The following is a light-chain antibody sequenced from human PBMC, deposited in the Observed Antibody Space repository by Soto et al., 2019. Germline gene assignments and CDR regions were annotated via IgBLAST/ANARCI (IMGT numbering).Light chain of an antibody. CDR2: GAS. Sequence: DIVLPQSPGTLSLSPGERATLXXXXSRSLNSGYLAWYQQKPGQAPRLLIYGASTRATGIPARFSGSGSGTEFTLTISSLQSEDFAVYYCQQYNNWPPITFGQGTRLEIK. CDR1: RSLNSGY. V-gene: IGKV3-15*01. CDR3: QQYNNWPPIT. J-gene: IGKJ5*01.